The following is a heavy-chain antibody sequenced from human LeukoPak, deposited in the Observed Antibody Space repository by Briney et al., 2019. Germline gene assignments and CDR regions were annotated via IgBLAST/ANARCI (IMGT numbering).Heavy chain of an antibody. CDR1: GFTFSNYA. CDR3: AREGPYYYYMDV. J-gene: IGHJ6*03. Sequence: GGSLRLSCAASGFTFSNYAMSWVRQAPGKGLEWVSSISSSSSYIYYADSVKGRFTISRDNAKNSLYLQMNSLRAEDTAVYYCAREGPYYYYMDVWGKGTTVTVSS. V-gene: IGHV3-21*01. CDR2: ISSSSSYI.